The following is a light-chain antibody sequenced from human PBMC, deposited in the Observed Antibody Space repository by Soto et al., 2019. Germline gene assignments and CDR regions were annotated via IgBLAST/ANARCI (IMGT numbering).Light chain of an antibody. CDR2: AAS. V-gene: IGKV1-39*01. CDR3: QQSYSTLYT. CDR1: QSISSY. Sequence: DIQMTQSPSSLSASVEDRVTITCRASQSISSYLNWYQQKPGKAPKLLIYAASSLQSGVPSRFSGSGSGTDFTLTISNLQPEDFATYYCQQSYSTLYTFGQGTKLEIK. J-gene: IGKJ2*01.